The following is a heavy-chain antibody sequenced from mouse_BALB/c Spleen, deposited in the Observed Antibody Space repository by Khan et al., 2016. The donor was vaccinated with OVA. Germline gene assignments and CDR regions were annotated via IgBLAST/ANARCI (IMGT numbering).Heavy chain of an antibody. V-gene: IGHV5-6*01. CDR2: ISSAGDYT. Sequence: EVQLVESGGDLVKPGGSLKLSCAASGFTFSSYGMSWVRQTPDKRLEWVATISSAGDYTFYPDNVKGRFTISRDNAKNTLYLQVSSLKPEDTAMYYCASHLTGSFAYWGQGTLVTVSA. CDR1: GFTFSSYG. CDR3: ASHLTGSFAY. D-gene: IGHD4-1*01. J-gene: IGHJ3*01.